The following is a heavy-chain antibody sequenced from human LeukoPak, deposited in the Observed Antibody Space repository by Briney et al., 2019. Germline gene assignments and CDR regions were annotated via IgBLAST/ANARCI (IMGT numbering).Heavy chain of an antibody. CDR3: ARDHLYYYDSSGYYYDAFDI. CDR2: INPKSGGT. CDR1: GYTFTGYY. Sequence: ASVKVSCKASGYTFTGYYLHWVRQAPGQGLEWMGRINPKSGGTNYAQKFQGRVTMTRDTSISTAYMELSRLRSDDTAVYYCARDHLYYYDSSGYYYDAFDIWGQGTMVTVSS. D-gene: IGHD3-22*01. J-gene: IGHJ3*02. V-gene: IGHV1-2*06.